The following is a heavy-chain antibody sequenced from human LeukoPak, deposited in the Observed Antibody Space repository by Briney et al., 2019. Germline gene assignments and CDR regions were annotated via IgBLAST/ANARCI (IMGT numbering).Heavy chain of an antibody. CDR2: IYYSGST. D-gene: IGHD3-22*01. CDR3: ARGHDSSGPFDY. V-gene: IGHV4-39*01. Sequence: SETLSLTCTVSGGSISSSSYYWGWVRQPPGKGLEWIGSIYYSGSTYYNPSLKSRVTISVDTSKNQFSLKLSSVTAADTAVYYCARGHDSSGPFDYWGQGTLVTVSS. CDR1: GGSISSSSYY. J-gene: IGHJ4*02.